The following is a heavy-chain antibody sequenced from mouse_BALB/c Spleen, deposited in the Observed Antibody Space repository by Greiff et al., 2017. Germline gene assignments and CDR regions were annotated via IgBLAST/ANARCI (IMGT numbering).Heavy chain of an antibody. Sequence: LQQPGAELVKPGASVKMSCKASGYTFTSYNMHWVKQTPGQGLEWIGAIYPGNGDTSYNQKFKGKATLTADKSSSTAYMQLSSLTSEDSAFYYCAKAYYGNWFAYWGQGTLVTVSA. CDR3: AKAYYGNWFAY. V-gene: IGHV1-12*01. D-gene: IGHD2-10*01. CDR1: GYTFTSYN. CDR2: IYPGNGDT. J-gene: IGHJ3*01.